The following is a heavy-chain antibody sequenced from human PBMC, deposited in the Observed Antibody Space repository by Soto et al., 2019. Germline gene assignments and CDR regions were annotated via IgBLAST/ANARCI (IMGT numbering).Heavy chain of an antibody. CDR2: ISGSGGST. CDR1: RVSLSSYA. J-gene: IGHJ4*02. CDR3: AKALGDGEDY. D-gene: IGHD3-10*01. Sequence: PAGSMRLASASCRVSLSSYAVGWARQAPGKVLEWVSDISGSGGSTYYADSVKGTFTISRDNSKNTLYLQMNSLRAEDTAVYYCAKALGDGEDYWGQGTLVTVSS. V-gene: IGHV3-23*01.